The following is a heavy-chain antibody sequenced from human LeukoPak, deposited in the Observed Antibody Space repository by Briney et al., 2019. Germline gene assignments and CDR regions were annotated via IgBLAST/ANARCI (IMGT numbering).Heavy chain of an antibody. D-gene: IGHD6-13*01. CDR2: IRYDGSNT. CDR3: AKDKSPTYSSSWYGVMDV. Sequence: PGGSLRLSCAASGFTFSSYGMHWVRQAPGKGLEWVAFIRYDGSNTYYADSVKGRFTISRDNSKNTLYLQMNSLRAEDTAVYYCAKDKSPTYSSSWYGVMDVWGEGTTVTVYS. V-gene: IGHV3-30*02. CDR1: GFTFSSYG. J-gene: IGHJ6*03.